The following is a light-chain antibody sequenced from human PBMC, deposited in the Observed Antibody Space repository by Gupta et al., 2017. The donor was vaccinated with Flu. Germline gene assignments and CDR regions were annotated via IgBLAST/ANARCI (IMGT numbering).Light chain of an antibody. Sequence: QSVLTQPPSASGTPGQRVTISCSGSSSNIGSNTVNWYQQLTGTAPKLLIYRNNQRPSGVPDRFSVSKSGTSASPVTSALKSEYEADDDGSDWDATLKGRWVFGTGTKVTVL. CDR1: SSNIGSNT. CDR2: RNN. V-gene: IGLV1-44*01. CDR3: SDWDATLKGRWV. J-gene: IGLJ1*01.